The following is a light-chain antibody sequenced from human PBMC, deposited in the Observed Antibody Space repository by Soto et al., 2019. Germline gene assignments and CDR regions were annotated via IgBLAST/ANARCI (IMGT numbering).Light chain of an antibody. V-gene: IGKV3-11*01. CDR2: ESS. J-gene: IGKJ1*01. CDR3: QQRASGPWT. CDR1: QTITKY. Sequence: ETVLTQSPATLSLSPGDGATLSCRDSQTITKYLAWYQQKPGQAPRLLIYESSERASGVPSRFRGGGSGTGFTLTISSLEPEDFAFYYCQQRASGPWTFGQGTRVEL.